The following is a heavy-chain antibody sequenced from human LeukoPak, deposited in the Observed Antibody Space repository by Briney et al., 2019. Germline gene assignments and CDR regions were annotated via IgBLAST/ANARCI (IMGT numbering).Heavy chain of an antibody. CDR2: FYNSGST. CDR3: ARVGEYAPKD. V-gene: IGHV4-4*07. J-gene: IGHJ4*02. D-gene: IGHD3-16*01. Sequence: SETLSLTCSVSGASISNYYWTWIRQPAGKGLEFIGLFYNSGSTNCNPSLKSRVTMSVDTSKNQFSLKLSSVTAADTAVYYCARVGEYAPKDWGQGTLVTVSS. CDR1: GASISNYY.